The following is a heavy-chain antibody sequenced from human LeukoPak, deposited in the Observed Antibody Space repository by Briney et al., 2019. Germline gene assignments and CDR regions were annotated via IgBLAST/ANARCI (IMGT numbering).Heavy chain of an antibody. CDR3: ARMQMATTMGFYFFDY. D-gene: IGHD5-24*01. CDR1: GGSIRTSGYY. Sequence: KSSETLSLTCTVSGGSIRTSGYYWGWIRQPPGKGLEWIGSTYYSGDTHYNPSLRRRVTISIDTSKNQFSLNLSSVTAADTAVYYCARMQMATTMGFYFFDYWGQGTLVTVSS. J-gene: IGHJ4*02. CDR2: TYYSGDT. V-gene: IGHV4-39*07.